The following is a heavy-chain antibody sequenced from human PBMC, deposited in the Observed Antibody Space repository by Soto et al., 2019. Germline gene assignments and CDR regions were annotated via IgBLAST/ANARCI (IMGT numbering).Heavy chain of an antibody. V-gene: IGHV4-30-4*01. J-gene: IGHJ6*02. D-gene: IGHD2-15*01. CDR2: IYYSGST. Sequence: QVQLQESGPGLVKPSQTLSLTCTVSGGSISSGDYYWSWIRQPPGKGLEWIGYIYYSGSTYYNPSLKSRVTISVDTSKNQFSLKLSSVTAADTAVYYCARVVATDDYYYYGMDVWGQGTTVTVSS. CDR3: ARVVATDDYYYYGMDV. CDR1: GGSISSGDYY.